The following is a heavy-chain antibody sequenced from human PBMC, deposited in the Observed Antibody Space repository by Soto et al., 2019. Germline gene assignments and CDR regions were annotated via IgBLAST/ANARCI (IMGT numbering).Heavy chain of an antibody. J-gene: IGHJ4*02. V-gene: IGHV1-58*01. CDR2: IVVGSGNT. CDR3: AADQSMGAVAGGIDY. CDR1: GFTFTSSA. D-gene: IGHD6-19*01. Sequence: ASVKVSCKASGFTFTSSAVQWVRQARGQRLEWIGWIVVGSGNTNYAQKFQERVTITRDMSTSTAYMELSSLRSEDTAVYYCAADQSMGAVAGGIDYWGQGTLVTVSS.